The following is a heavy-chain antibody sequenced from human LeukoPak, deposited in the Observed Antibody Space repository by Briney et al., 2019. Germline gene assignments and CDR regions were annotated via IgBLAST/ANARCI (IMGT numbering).Heavy chain of an antibody. CDR2: IIPILGIA. CDR1: GGTFSSYA. D-gene: IGHD1-26*01. V-gene: IGHV1-69*04. CDR3: ARVRVGRKGGYETFDY. Sequence: SVKVSCKASGGTFSSYAISWVRQAPGQGLEWMGRIIPILGIANYAQKFQGRVTITADKSTSTACMELSSLRSEDTAVYYCARVRVGRKGGYETFDYWGQGTLVTVSS. J-gene: IGHJ4*02.